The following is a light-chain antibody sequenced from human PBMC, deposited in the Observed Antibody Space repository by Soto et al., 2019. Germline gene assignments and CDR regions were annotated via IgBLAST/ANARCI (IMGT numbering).Light chain of an antibody. J-gene: IGKJ4*01. V-gene: IGKV3-15*01. CDR1: QSVSSN. CDR3: QQYNFWPRT. Sequence: ERVMTQSPATLSVSPGERATLSCRASQSVSSNLAWYQQKPGQAPRLLIYGASTRATGIPARFSGSGSGTEFTLTISSLQSEDFAVYYCQQYNFWPRTFGGGTKVEIK. CDR2: GAS.